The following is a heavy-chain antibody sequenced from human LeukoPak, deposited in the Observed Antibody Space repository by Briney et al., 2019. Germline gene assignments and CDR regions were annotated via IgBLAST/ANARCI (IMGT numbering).Heavy chain of an antibody. CDR1: AGSFNDYY. V-gene: IGHV4-34*01. D-gene: IGHD1-26*01. J-gene: IGHJ6*03. Sequence: SETLSLTCAVYAGSFNDYYWTWIRQPPGKGLEWIGEINHRGRSTYNPSLKSRVTISVDTSKNQFSLRLSSVTAADTALYYCARTGGSFYFYYYMDVWGKGTTVTVSS. CDR2: INHRGRS. CDR3: ARTGGSFYFYYYMDV.